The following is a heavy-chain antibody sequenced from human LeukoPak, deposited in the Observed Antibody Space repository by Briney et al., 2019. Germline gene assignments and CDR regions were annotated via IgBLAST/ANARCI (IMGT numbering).Heavy chain of an antibody. J-gene: IGHJ4*02. D-gene: IGHD2-15*01. CDR3: ATGGRSGVAFES. V-gene: IGHV3-53*01. CDR1: GFIASSNY. CDR2: IYSGGST. Sequence: GGSVRLSCTASGFIASSNYMSWVRQATGKGLEWVSLIYSGGSTYYADSVMGRSTISRDKSNNTLYLQMNSLRAEDTAVYYCATGGRSGVAFESWGQGTLVTVSS.